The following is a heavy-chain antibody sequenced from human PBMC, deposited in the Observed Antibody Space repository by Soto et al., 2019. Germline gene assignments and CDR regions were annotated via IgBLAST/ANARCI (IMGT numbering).Heavy chain of an antibody. CDR1: GFTFSDYA. V-gene: IGHV3-30-3*01. Sequence: QVQMVESGGGVVRPGRPLTLSCAASGFTFSDYAMHWVRQAPGKGMEWVAVISPDGSTEGYADSVKGRFTISRDNSKNTLFLQMNSLRVEDTADYFCAIRFFEWFKNGLDAWAQGTTFTFSS. D-gene: IGHD3-3*01. J-gene: IGHJ6*02. CDR2: ISPDGSTE. CDR3: AIRFFEWFKNGLDA.